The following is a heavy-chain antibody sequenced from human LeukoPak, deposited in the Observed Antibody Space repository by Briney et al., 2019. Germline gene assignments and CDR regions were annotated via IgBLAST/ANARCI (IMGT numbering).Heavy chain of an antibody. Sequence: SETLSLTCAVYGGSFSGYYWSWIRQPPGKGLEWIGEINHSGSTNHNPSLKSRVTISVDTLKNQFSLKLSSVTAADTAVYYCARGRVPGSGSYAIWGQGTMVTVSS. CDR3: ARGRVPGSGSYAI. J-gene: IGHJ3*02. CDR2: INHSGST. CDR1: GGSFSGYY. D-gene: IGHD3-10*01. V-gene: IGHV4-34*01.